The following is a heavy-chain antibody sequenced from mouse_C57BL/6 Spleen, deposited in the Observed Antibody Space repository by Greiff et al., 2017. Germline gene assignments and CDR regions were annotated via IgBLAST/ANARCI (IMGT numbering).Heavy chain of an antibody. CDR2: IDPNSGGT. Sequence: QVQLKQPGAELVKPGASVKLSCKASGYTFTSYWMHWVRQRPGRGLEWIGRIDPNSGGTKYNEKFKSKATLTVDKPSSTAYMQLSSLTSEDSAVYYCARGGRNAMDYWGQGTSVTVSS. D-gene: IGHD3-3*01. V-gene: IGHV1-72*01. CDR1: GYTFTSYW. CDR3: ARGGRNAMDY. J-gene: IGHJ4*01.